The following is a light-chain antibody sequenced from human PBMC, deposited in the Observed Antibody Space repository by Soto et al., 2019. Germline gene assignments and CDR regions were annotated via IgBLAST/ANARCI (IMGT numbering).Light chain of an antibody. V-gene: IGKV1-5*03. CDR3: QHWTDYSWT. Sequence: DIHMTQSPSTLSASVGDRVTITCRASQSFTMWLAWYQQKPGKAPNLLIYKTSSLESGDPSRFSGSGSGTEFTLTISSLQPDDFAAYYCQHWTDYSWTFGQGTKVEVK. CDR1: QSFTMW. J-gene: IGKJ1*01. CDR2: KTS.